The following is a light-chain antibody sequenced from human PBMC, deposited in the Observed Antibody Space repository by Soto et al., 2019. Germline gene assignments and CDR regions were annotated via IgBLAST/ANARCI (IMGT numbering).Light chain of an antibody. CDR2: QDS. J-gene: IGLJ2*01. Sequence: SYALTQPPSVSVSPGQTASSTCSGDKLGDKYACWSQQKPGQSPVLVIYQDSKRPSWIPERFSGSNSRNTDSLTISGTQAMDEADYYCQAGEVFGGGTKLTVL. CDR3: QAGEV. V-gene: IGLV3-1*01. CDR1: KLGDKY.